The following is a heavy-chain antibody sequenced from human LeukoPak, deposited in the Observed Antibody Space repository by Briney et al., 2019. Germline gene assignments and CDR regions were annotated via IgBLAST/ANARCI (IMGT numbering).Heavy chain of an antibody. V-gene: IGHV3-74*01. CDR3: AKATYSSSWNHFDY. CDR1: GFTFSSYW. CDR2: INSDGSST. J-gene: IGHJ4*02. Sequence: GGSLRLSCAASGFTFSSYWMHWVRQAPGKGLVWVSRINSDGSSTTDADSVKGRLTISRDNSKNTLYLQMNSLRAEDTAVYYCAKATYSSSWNHFDYWGQGTLATVSS. D-gene: IGHD6-13*01.